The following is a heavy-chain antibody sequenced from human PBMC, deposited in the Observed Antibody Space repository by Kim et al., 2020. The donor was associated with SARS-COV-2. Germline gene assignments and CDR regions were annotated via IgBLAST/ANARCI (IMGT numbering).Heavy chain of an antibody. J-gene: IGHJ4*02. CDR1: GYSFTSYW. CDR2: IDPSDSYT. CDR3: ARPASYYYGSGSHFDY. Sequence: GESLKISCKGSGYSFTSYWISWVRQMPGKGLEWMGRIDPSDSYTNYSPSFQGHVTISADKSISTAYLQWSSLKASDTAMYYCARPASYYYGSGSHFDYWGQGTLVTVSS. V-gene: IGHV5-10-1*01. D-gene: IGHD3-10*01.